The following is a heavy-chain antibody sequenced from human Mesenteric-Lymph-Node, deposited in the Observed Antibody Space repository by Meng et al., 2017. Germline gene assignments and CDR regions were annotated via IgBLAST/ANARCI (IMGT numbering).Heavy chain of an antibody. Sequence: GGSLRLSCAASGFTFSSYSMNWVRQAPGKGLVWVSRINSDGSSTSYADSVKGRFTISRDNAKNTLYLQMNSLRAEDTAVYYCASTYSSSRPNFDYWGQGTLVTVSS. J-gene: IGHJ4*02. V-gene: IGHV3-74*01. D-gene: IGHD6-6*01. CDR1: GFTFSSYS. CDR3: ASTYSSSRPNFDY. CDR2: INSDGSST.